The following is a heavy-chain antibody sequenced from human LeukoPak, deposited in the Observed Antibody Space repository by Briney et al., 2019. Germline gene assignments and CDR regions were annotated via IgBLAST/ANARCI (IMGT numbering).Heavy chain of an antibody. CDR1: GFTFSSYW. Sequence: GSLRLSCAASGFTFSSYWMHWVRQAPGKGLVWVSRIKSDGSNTNYADSAKGRFTISRDNAKNTLHLQMNSLRAEDTAVYYCAKDGGGWRQLSFDYWGQGTLVTVSS. CDR3: AKDGGGWRQLSFDY. J-gene: IGHJ4*02. V-gene: IGHV3-74*01. D-gene: IGHD5-24*01. CDR2: IKSDGSNT.